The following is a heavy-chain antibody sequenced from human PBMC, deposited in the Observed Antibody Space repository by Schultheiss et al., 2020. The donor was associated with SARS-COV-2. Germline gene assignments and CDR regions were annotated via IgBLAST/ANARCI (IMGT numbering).Heavy chain of an antibody. CDR2: ISGSGGST. Sequence: GGSLRLSCAASGFTFSSYSMNWVRQAPGKGLEWVSAISGSGGSTYYADSVKGRFTISRDNSKNTLYLQMNSLRAEDTAVYYCAKELRIAVAGNAFDIWGQGTMVTVSS. J-gene: IGHJ3*02. CDR1: GFTFSSYS. D-gene: IGHD6-19*01. V-gene: IGHV3-23*01. CDR3: AKELRIAVAGNAFDI.